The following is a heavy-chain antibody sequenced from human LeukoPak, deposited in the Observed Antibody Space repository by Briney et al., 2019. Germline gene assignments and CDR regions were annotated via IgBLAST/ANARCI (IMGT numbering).Heavy chain of an antibody. J-gene: IGHJ4*02. CDR3: ARRDSSGWGSFDY. Sequence: GESLKISCKGSGYSFTSYWIGWVRQIPGKGLEWMGIIYPGDSDTRNSPSFQGQVTISVDKSICTAYLQWSSLKASDTAMYYCARRDSSGWGSFDYWGQGTLVTVSS. CDR2: IYPGDSDT. V-gene: IGHV5-51*01. D-gene: IGHD6-19*01. CDR1: GYSFTSYW.